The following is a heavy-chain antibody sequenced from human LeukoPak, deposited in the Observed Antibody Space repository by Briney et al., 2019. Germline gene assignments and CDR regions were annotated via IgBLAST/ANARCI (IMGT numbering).Heavy chain of an antibody. J-gene: IGHJ6*03. V-gene: IGHV1-24*01. CDR2: FDPEDGET. CDR3: ATDLRYDRLHYYYYYMDV. Sequence: GASVKVSCKVSGYTLTELSMHWVRQAPGKGLEWMGGFDPEDGETIYAQKFQGRVTMTEDTSTDTAYMELSSLRSEDTAVYYCATDLRYDRLHYYYYYMDVWGKGTTVTVSS. CDR1: GYTLTELS. D-gene: IGHD3-22*01.